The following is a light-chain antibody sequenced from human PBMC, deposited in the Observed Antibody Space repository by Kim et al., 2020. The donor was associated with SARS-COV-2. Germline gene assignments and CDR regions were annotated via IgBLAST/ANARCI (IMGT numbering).Light chain of an antibody. CDR2: AAS. CDR1: QSISSY. Sequence: VGDRVTITCRASQSISSYLNWYQQKPGKAPKLLIYAASSLQSGVPSRFSGSGSGTDFTLTISSLQPEDFATYYCQQSYSTFTWTFGQGTKVDIK. V-gene: IGKV1-39*01. J-gene: IGKJ1*01. CDR3: QQSYSTFTWT.